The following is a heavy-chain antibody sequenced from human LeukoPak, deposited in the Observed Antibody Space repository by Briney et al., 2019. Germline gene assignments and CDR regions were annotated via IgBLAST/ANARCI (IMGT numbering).Heavy chain of an antibody. V-gene: IGHV3-48*03. CDR3: ARPGRSVTQGY. D-gene: IGHD3-10*01. J-gene: IGHJ4*02. CDR1: GFTFSSSE. Sequence: PGGSLRLSCAASGFTFSSSEMNWVRQAPGKGLEWVSYISSGGSSIYYADSVKGRFTISRDNAKNSLYLQMNSLRVEDTAVYYCARPGRSVTQGYWGQGTLVTVSS. CDR2: ISSGGSSI.